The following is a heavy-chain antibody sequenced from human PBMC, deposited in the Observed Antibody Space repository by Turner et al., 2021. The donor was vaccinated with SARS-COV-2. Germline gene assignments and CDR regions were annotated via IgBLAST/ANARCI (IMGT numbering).Heavy chain of an antibody. J-gene: IGHJ6*02. Sequence: EVQLVESGGGLIQPGGSLRLSCAAPGLTVSSNYMSWVRKAPGRGLEWVSVIYSGGSTYYVDSVKGRFTISRDNSKNTLYLQMNSLRAEDTAVYYCARDLGPYGMDVWGQGTTVTVSS. CDR3: ARDLGPYGMDV. D-gene: IGHD3-10*01. CDR1: GLTVSSNY. V-gene: IGHV3-53*01. CDR2: IYSGGST.